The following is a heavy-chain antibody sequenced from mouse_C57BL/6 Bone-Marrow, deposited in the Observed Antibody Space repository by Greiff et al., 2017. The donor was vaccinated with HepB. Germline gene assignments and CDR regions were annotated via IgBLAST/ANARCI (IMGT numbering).Heavy chain of an antibody. J-gene: IGHJ3*01. CDR2: IYPRSGNT. CDR3: ARRAAQATPFAY. Sequence: VQLQQSGAELARPGASVKLSCKASGYTFTSYGISGVKQRTGQGLEWIGEIYPRSGNTYYNEKFKGKATLTADKSSSTAYMELRSLTSEDSAVYFCARRAAQATPFAYWGQGTLVTVSA. CDR1: GYTFTSYG. V-gene: IGHV1-81*01. D-gene: IGHD3-2*02.